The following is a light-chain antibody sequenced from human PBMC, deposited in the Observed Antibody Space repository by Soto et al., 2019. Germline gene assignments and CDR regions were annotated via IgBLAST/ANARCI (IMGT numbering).Light chain of an antibody. V-gene: IGKV1-33*01. CDR2: DAS. CDR3: QQYDNLPFT. CDR1: QDITNF. Sequence: DIQMTQSPSSLSASVGDTVTITCQASQDITNFLNWYQQKPGKAPKLLIYDASNLETGVPSRFSGSGSGTDFTFTIRSLQPEDIATYYCQQYDNLPFTFGPGTKVDIK. J-gene: IGKJ3*01.